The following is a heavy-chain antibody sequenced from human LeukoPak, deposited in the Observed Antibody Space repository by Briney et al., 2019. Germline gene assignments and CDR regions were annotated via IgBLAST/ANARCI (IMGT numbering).Heavy chain of an antibody. J-gene: IGHJ4*02. V-gene: IGHV3-23*01. CDR2: ISGDAHST. CDR1: GFTFRDFA. CDR3: VKDAPLPFDF. Sequence: GGSLRLSCAASGFTFRDFAISCVRQAPGKGLEWVSAISGDAHSTYYADSLKGRFTISRDNSKNTLYLQMNSLRAADTATYFCVKDAPLPFDFWGQGAPVIVSS.